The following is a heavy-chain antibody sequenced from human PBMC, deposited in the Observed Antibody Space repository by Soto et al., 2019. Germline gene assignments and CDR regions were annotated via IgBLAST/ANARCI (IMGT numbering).Heavy chain of an antibody. CDR3: ASSDN. J-gene: IGHJ4*02. CDR1: GFPFRSYG. V-gene: IGHV3-33*04. CDR2: IWYDGSNK. Sequence: GRSLRLSCAASGFPFRSYGMQWIRQARGKGLDWVAVIWYDGSNKDYADSVKGRFTISRDNSKNTLFLQMNNLKFDDTAVYYCASSDNWGQGTLVTVSS.